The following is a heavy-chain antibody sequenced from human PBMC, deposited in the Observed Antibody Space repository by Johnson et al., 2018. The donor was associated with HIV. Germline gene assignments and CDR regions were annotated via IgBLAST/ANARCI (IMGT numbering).Heavy chain of an antibody. Sequence: QVQLVESGGGLVQPGRSLRLSCAASGFTFSSYAMHWVRQAPGKGLEWVAVISYDGSNKYYADSVKGRFTISRDDSKNTLYLQMNSLKTEDTAVYYCTTGSFFDIWGQGTMVTVSS. CDR1: GFTFSSYA. J-gene: IGHJ3*02. V-gene: IGHV3-30-3*01. CDR3: TTGSFFDI. CDR2: ISYDGSNK.